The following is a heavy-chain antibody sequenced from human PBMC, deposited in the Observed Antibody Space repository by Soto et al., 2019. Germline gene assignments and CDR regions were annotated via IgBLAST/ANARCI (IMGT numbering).Heavy chain of an antibody. J-gene: IGHJ4*02. Sequence: EVQLVETGGDLIQPGGSLRLSCAASGFSVSANNMNWVRQAPGKGLEWVSIIYGTDTTSYADSVSGRFTVSRDNSKNTVYLQMDSLRSEDTALYHCVRGGFDWGQGTLVTVSS. CDR3: VRGGFD. CDR2: IYGTDTT. D-gene: IGHD3-10*01. V-gene: IGHV3-53*02. CDR1: GFSVSANN.